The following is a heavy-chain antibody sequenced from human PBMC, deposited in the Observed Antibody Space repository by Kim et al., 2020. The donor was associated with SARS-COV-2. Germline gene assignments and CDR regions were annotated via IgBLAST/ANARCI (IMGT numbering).Heavy chain of an antibody. J-gene: IGHJ6*02. D-gene: IGHD3-9*01. CDR2: ISAYNGNT. V-gene: IGHV1-18*01. CDR3: ARDYLRLTGSPYYYYGMDV. Sequence: ASVKVSCKASGYTFTSYGISWVRQAPGQGLEWMGWISAYNGNTNYAQKLQGRVTMTTDTSTSTAYMELRSLRSDDTAVYYCARDYLRLTGSPYYYYGMDVWGQGTTVTVSS. CDR1: GYTFTSYG.